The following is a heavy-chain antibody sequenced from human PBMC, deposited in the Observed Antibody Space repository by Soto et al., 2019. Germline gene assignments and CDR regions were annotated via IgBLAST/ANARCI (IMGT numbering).Heavy chain of an antibody. V-gene: IGHV3-48*01. CDR1: SITLGSHT. CDR3: ARESRPGSGTFDI. J-gene: IGHJ3*02. CDR2: ISSSGVTI. D-gene: IGHD1-26*01. Sequence: EVQLVQSGGGLVQPGGSLGLSCVASSITLGSHTLNWVRQAPGKGLEWISDISSSGVTIHYADSVKGRFTISRDNVKNSLYLQLNTLRAEDTAVYYCARESRPGSGTFDIWGQGSLVTVAS.